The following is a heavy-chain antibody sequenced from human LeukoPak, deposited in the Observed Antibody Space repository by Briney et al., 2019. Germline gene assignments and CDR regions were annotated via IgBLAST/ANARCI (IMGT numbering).Heavy chain of an antibody. CDR2: MNPNSGNT. D-gene: IGHD6-13*01. Sequence: ASVKVSCKASGYTFTSCDINWVRQATGQGLEWMGWMNPNSGNTGYAQKFQGRVTMTRNTSISTAYMELSSLRSEDTAVYYCAKDLSIAAAGRRRFDPWGQGTLVTVSS. V-gene: IGHV1-8*01. CDR1: GYTFTSCD. J-gene: IGHJ5*02. CDR3: AKDLSIAAAGRRRFDP.